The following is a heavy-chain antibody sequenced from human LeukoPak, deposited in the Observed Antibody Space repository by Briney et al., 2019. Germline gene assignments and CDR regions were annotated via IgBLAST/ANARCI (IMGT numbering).Heavy chain of an antibody. CDR3: AKGYYASGSSLSAFDC. Sequence: TGGSLRLSCAASGFTFSVYAMNGVRQAPGKGLEWVSVIRGSGDTTYYADFVKGRFTISRDNSKNTLYLQMNSLRAEDTAVYYRAKGYYASGSSLSAFDCWGQGTLVTVSS. J-gene: IGHJ4*02. CDR2: IRGSGDTT. CDR1: GFTFSVYA. V-gene: IGHV3-23*01. D-gene: IGHD3-10*01.